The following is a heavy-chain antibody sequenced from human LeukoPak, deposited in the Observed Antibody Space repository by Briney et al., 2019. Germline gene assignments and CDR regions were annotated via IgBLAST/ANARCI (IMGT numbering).Heavy chain of an antibody. J-gene: IGHJ4*02. CDR2: INHSGST. Sequence: SETLSLTCAVYGGSFSGYYWSWIRQPPGKGLEWIGEINHSGSTNYNLSLKSRVTISVDTSKNQFSLKLSSVTAADTAVYYCARRRYSSGWYDYWGQGTLVTVSS. V-gene: IGHV4-34*01. CDR3: ARRRYSSGWYDY. CDR1: GGSFSGYY. D-gene: IGHD6-19*01.